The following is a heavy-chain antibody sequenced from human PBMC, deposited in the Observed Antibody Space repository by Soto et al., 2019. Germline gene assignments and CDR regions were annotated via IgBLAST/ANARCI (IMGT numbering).Heavy chain of an antibody. CDR1: GFTFSRYA. V-gene: IGHV3-23*01. Sequence: EVQLLESGGGLVQPGGSLRLSCAASGFTFSRYAMSWVRQAPGKGLEWVSVISTSGGSTYYADSVKGRFTISRDNSKNTLYLQMHSLRAEDTAVYYCAKKAPPYDSSGYWGTRYYFDFWGQGTLVTVSS. CDR3: AKKAPPYDSSGYWGTRYYFDF. J-gene: IGHJ4*02. D-gene: IGHD3-22*01. CDR2: ISTSGGST.